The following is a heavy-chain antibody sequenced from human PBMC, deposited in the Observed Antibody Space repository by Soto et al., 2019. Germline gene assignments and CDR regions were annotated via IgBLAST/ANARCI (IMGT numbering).Heavy chain of an antibody. Sequence: QVQLHESGPGLVKPSQTLSLTCTVSGGSISSGDYYWNWIRQPPGKVLEWIGSIYYSGSTYYSPSLMIRVAISVGTSKNQFSLKLTSVTAADTAVYYCVRGDPGACSSTSCSDAFDLWGRGTMVAVSS. CDR2: IYYSGST. D-gene: IGHD2-2*01. CDR3: VRGDPGACSSTSCSDAFDL. J-gene: IGHJ3*01. CDR1: GGSISSGDYY. V-gene: IGHV4-30-4*01.